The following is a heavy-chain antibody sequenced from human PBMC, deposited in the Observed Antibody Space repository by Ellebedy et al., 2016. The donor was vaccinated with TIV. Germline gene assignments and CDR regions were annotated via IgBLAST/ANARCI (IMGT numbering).Heavy chain of an antibody. V-gene: IGHV4-39*07. CDR1: GGSISSSSYY. CDR3: ARDVTGKGDNWFDP. J-gene: IGHJ5*02. CDR2: IYYSGST. Sequence: SETLSLTXTVSGGSISSSSYYWGWIRQPPGKGLEWIGSIYYSGSTYYNPSLKSRVTISVDTSKNQFSLKLSSVTAADTAVYYCARDVTGKGDNWFDPWGQGTLVTVSS. D-gene: IGHD1-1*01.